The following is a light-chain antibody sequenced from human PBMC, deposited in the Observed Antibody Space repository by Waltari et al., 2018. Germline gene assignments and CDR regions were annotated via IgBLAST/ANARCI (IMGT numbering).Light chain of an antibody. CDR3: ALYMGSGLSL. CDR2: NTN. J-gene: IGLJ2*01. Sequence: TVVTQEPSLSVSPGGTVIFTCGLSSGSVSTSHSPNWYQQTPGQAPRMLIDNTNTRPSGVPDRFSGSILGNKAALTVTGAQADDESDYYCALYMGSGLSLFGGGTRLTVL. V-gene: IGLV8-61*01. CDR1: SGSVSTSHS.